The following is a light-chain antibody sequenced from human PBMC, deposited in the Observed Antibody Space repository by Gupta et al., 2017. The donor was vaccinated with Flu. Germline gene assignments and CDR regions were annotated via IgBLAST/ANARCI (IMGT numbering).Light chain of an antibody. CDR3: ESADSTVTSLV. V-gene: IGLV3-25*03. CDR1: ALPSQY. J-gene: IGLJ3*02. Sequence: SYELTQPPSVSVSPGQTARITCSGDALPSQYAFWYQQKSGQAPVLVIYKDTERPSGIPARFSGSSSGTTVTLTISGVQAEDEADYYCESADSTVTSLVFGGGTKLTVL. CDR2: KDT.